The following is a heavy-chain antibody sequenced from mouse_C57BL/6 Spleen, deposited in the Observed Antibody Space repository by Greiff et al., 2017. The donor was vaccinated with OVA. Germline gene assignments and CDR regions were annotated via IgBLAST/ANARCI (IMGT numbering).Heavy chain of an antibody. D-gene: IGHD2-1*01. CDR1: GYTFTDYY. CDR3: ARDYGNYYFDY. V-gene: IGHV1-26*01. Sequence: EVKLQQSGPELVKPGASVKISCKASGYTFTDYYMNWVKQSHGKSLEWIGDINPYNGGTSYNQKFKGKATLTVDKSSSPAYMVLRSLTYEDAAVYYSARDYGNYYFDYWGQGTTLTVSS. CDR2: INPYNGGT. J-gene: IGHJ2*01.